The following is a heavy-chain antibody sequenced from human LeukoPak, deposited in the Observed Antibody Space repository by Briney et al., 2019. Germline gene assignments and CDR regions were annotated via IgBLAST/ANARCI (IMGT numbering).Heavy chain of an antibody. J-gene: IGHJ3*02. D-gene: IGHD3-22*01. CDR2: ISSSSSYI. V-gene: IGHV3-21*01. CDR1: GFTFSSYS. CDR3: VTMIVVVITAESRAFDI. Sequence: PGGSLRLSCAASGFTFSSYSMNWVRQAPGKGLEWVSSISSSSSYIYYADSVKGRFTISRDNAKNSLYLQMNSLRAEDTAVYYCVTMIVVVITAESRAFDIWGQGTMATVSS.